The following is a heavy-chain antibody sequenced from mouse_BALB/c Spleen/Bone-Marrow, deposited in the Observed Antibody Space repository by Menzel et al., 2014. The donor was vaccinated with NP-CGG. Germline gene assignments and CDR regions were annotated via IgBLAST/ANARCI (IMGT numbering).Heavy chain of an antibody. V-gene: IGHV1-18*01. D-gene: IGHD2-1*01. CDR2: INPYDGGT. CDR1: GYSFTGYT. J-gene: IGHJ3*01. Sequence: EVKLQESGPELVKPGASMKISCKASGYSFTGYTMNWVKQSHGKNLEWIGLINPYDGGTSYNQKFKGKATLTVDKSSSTAYMELLSLTSEDSAVYYCARSGGYGNLAWFAYWGQGTLVTVSA. CDR3: ARSGGYGNLAWFAY.